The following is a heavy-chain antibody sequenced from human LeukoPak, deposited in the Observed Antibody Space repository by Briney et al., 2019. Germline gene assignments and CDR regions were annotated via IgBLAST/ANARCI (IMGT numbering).Heavy chain of an antibody. CDR2: INWNGGST. D-gene: IGHD3-3*01. J-gene: IGHJ4*02. CDR1: GFTFDDYG. CDR3: ARVGLRFLEWLPYYFDY. Sequence: GGSLRLSCAASGFTFDDYGMSWVRQAPGKGLEWDSGINWNGGSTGYADSVKGRFTISRDNAKNSLYLQMNSLRAEDTALYYCARVGLRFLEWLPYYFDYWGQGTLVTVSS. V-gene: IGHV3-20*04.